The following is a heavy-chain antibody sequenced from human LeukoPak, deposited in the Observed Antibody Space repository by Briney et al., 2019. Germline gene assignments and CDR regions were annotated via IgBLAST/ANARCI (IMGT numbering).Heavy chain of an antibody. CDR1: TFTFSSYI. D-gene: IGHD3-16*02. J-gene: IGHJ3*02. V-gene: IGHV3-21*01. CDR3: ARASDHDWGSYRWDAFDI. Sequence: GGSLRLSCAASTFTFSSYIMNWVRQAPRTGLEWVSSISSSGSYIYYADSLKGRFTVSRDNARKSLYLQMNSLRAKDTAVYYCARASDHDWGSYRWDAFDIWGQGTMVTVSS. CDR2: ISSSGSYI.